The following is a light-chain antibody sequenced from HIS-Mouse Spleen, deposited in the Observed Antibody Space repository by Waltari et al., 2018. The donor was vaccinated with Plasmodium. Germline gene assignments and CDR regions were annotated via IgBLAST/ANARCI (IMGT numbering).Light chain of an antibody. V-gene: IGLV3-10*01. CDR1: ALPKKY. CDR2: EDR. Sequence: SYELTQPPSVSVSPGQTARITCSGDALPKKYAYWYQQKSGQAPVLVIYEDRKRPSGIPERVADSSSVTMATWTISGAQVEDEADYYCYSTDSSGNHRVFGGGTKLTVL. J-gene: IGLJ3*02. CDR3: YSTDSSGNHRV.